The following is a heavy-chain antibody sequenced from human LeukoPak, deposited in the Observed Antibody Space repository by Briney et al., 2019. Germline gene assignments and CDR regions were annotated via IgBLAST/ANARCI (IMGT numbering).Heavy chain of an antibody. J-gene: IGHJ5*02. CDR1: GYTFTSYG. D-gene: IGHD5-12*01. V-gene: IGHV1-18*01. CDR2: ISAYNGNT. Sequence: GASVKVSCKASGYTFTSYGISWVRQAPGQGLEWMGWISAYNGNTNYAQKLQGRVTMTTDTSTSTAYMELRSLRSDDTAVYYCARGFPWEYSGYDRGNWFDPWGQGTLVTVSS. CDR3: ARGFPWEYSGYDRGNWFDP.